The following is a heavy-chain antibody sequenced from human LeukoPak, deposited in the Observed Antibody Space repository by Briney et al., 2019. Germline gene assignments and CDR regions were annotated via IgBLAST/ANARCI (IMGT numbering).Heavy chain of an antibody. D-gene: IGHD3-3*01. J-gene: IGHJ4*02. CDR1: GGSISSSSYY. V-gene: IGHV4-39*01. CDR2: IYYSGST. CDR3: ARHRYDFWSGFRGAALDY. Sequence: PSETLSLTCTVSGGSISSSSYYWGWIRQPPGKGLEWIGSIYYSGSTYYNPSLKSRVTISVDTSKNQFSLKLSSVTAADPAVYYCARHRYDFWSGFRGAALDYWGQGTLVTVSS.